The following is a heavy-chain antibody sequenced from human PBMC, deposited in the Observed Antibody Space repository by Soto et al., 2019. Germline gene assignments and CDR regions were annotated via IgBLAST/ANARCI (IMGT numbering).Heavy chain of an antibody. D-gene: IGHD6-13*01. Sequence: SETLSLTCAVYGGSFSGYYWSWIRQPPGKGLEWIGEINHSGSTNYNPSLKSRVTISVDTSKNQFSLKLSSVTAADTAVYYCARGRGRGVWKTAAGRFFDYWGQGTLVTVSS. V-gene: IGHV4-34*01. CDR1: GGSFSGYY. CDR3: ARGRGRGVWKTAAGRFFDY. CDR2: INHSGST. J-gene: IGHJ4*02.